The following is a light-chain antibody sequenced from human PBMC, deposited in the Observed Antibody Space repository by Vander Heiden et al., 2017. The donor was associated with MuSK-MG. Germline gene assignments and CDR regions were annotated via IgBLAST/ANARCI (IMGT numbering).Light chain of an antibody. J-gene: IGKJ5*01. Sequence: EVVLTQSPGTLSVSPGERATLSCRASQSVSSIYLAWYQQKAGQAPRLLIYGASSRATGIPDRFSGSGSGTDFTLTISRLEPEDFAVYYCQYGRSSNTFGQGTRLEIK. CDR3: QYGRSSNT. V-gene: IGKV3-20*01. CDR1: QSVSSIY. CDR2: GAS.